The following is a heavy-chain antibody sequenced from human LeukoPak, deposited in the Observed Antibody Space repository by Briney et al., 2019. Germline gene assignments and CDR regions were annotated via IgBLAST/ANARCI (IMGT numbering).Heavy chain of an antibody. V-gene: IGHV3-7*05. Sequence: PGGSLRLSCVVSGFTFSKYWMTWVRQAQGKGLEWVANIKLDGSEKYYVDSVKDRFTISRDNAKNSLYLQMNSLRAEDTAVYYCAAYGIAVSALDYWGQGTLVTVSS. CDR2: IKLDGSEK. D-gene: IGHD6-19*01. CDR3: AAYGIAVSALDY. J-gene: IGHJ4*02. CDR1: GFTFSKYW.